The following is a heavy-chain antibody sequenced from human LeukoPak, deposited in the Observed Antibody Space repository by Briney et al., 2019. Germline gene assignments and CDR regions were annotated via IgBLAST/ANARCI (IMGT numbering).Heavy chain of an antibody. CDR1: GGSISGSY. V-gene: IGHV4-4*07. D-gene: IGHD6-13*01. J-gene: IGHJ4*02. CDR3: VRDEFYNSGWFGPIFEK. CDR2: IYSSGST. Sequence: SETLSLTCTVSGGSISGSYWSRIRQPAGKGLEWIGRIYSSGSTNYNPSLQGRVSMSIDTAKSQFSLHLTTVTAADTAVYYCVRDEFYNSGWFGPIFEKWGQGTLVIVSS.